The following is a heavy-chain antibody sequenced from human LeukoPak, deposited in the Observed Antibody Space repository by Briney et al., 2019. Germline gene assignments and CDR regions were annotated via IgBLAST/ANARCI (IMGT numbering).Heavy chain of an antibody. V-gene: IGHV1-3*01. CDR3: ARVGMVRGVLYYLDY. J-gene: IGHJ4*02. Sequence: ASVKVSCKASGYTFTGYYMHWVRQAPGQRLEWMGWINAGNGNTKYSQKFQGRVTITRDTSASTAYMELSSLRSEDTAVYYCARVGMVRGVLYYLDYWGQGTLVTVSS. CDR1: GYTFTGYY. D-gene: IGHD3-10*01. CDR2: INAGNGNT.